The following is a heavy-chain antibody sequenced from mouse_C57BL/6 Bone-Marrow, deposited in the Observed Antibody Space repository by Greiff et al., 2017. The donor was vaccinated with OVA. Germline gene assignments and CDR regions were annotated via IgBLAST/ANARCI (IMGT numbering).Heavy chain of an antibody. CDR3: AREGGNYLFAY. CDR1: GYTFTSYG. CDR2: IYPRSGNT. D-gene: IGHD2-1*01. V-gene: IGHV1-81*01. J-gene: IGHJ3*01. Sequence: QVQLQQSGAELARPGASVKLSCKASGYTFTSYGISWVKQRTGQGLEWIGEIYPRSGNTYYNEKFKGKATLTADKSSSTAYMELCSLTSEDSAVYFCAREGGNYLFAYWGQGTLVTVSA.